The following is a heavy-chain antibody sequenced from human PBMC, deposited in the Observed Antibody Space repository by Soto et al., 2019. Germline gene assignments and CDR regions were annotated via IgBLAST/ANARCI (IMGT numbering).Heavy chain of an antibody. CDR2: MNPNSGNT. D-gene: IGHD2-15*01. CDR1: GYPFTSYD. CDR3: ARGWRAAYGRYCSGGSCYSAWFDP. J-gene: IGHJ5*02. Sequence: DSVKVSCKASGYPFTSYDINFVRQATGQGLEWTGWMNPNSGNTGYAQKFQGRVTMTRNTSISTAYMELSSLRSEDTAVYYCARGWRAAYGRYCSGGSCYSAWFDPWGQGTMVTVSS. V-gene: IGHV1-8*01.